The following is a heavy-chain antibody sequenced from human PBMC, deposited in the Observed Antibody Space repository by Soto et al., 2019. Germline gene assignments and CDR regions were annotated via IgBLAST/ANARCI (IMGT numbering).Heavy chain of an antibody. CDR1: GDSINSDNYY. D-gene: IGHD3-9*01. CDR3: ARLEGLATISYSFDY. J-gene: IGHJ4*02. CDR2: IYYRGNT. V-gene: IGHV4-39*01. Sequence: QLQLQESGPGLVKPSETLSLTCSVSGDSINSDNYYWGWIRKPPGKGLEWIGSIYYRGNTYYTPSLKTRVTISLAKYKSQFSLKLNSVTAADSAVYFCARLEGLATISYSFDYWGQGTLVTVSS.